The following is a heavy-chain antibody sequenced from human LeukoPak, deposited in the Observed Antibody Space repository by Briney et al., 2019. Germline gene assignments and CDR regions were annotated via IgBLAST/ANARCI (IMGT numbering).Heavy chain of an antibody. CDR2: INPNSGGT. V-gene: IGHV1-2*02. Sequence: GASVKVSCKASGYTFTGYYMHWVRQAPGQGLEWMGWINPNSGGTNYAQKFQGRVTMTRDTSISTAYMELSRLRSDDTAVYYCARERYDSSGYTPDYWGQGTLVTVSS. D-gene: IGHD3-22*01. CDR3: ARERYDSSGYTPDY. CDR1: GYTFTGYY. J-gene: IGHJ4*02.